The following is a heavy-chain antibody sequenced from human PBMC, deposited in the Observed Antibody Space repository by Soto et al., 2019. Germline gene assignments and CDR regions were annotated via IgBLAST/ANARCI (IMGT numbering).Heavy chain of an antibody. CDR2: IKEDGSQN. CDR1: GFTFSTYW. Sequence: LSCVASGFTFSTYWMTWVRQAPGKGLEWVANIKEDGSQNYYADSVKGRFIVSRDNAANSLYLQMNYLGVDDTAVYHCATYCSSPTCRSFWGQGTLVTVSS. V-gene: IGHV3-7*05. CDR3: ATYCSSPTCRSF. J-gene: IGHJ4*02. D-gene: IGHD2-2*01.